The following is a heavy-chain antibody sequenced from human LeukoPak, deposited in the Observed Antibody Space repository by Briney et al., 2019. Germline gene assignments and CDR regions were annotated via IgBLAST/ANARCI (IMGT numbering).Heavy chain of an antibody. CDR2: INPNSGGT. D-gene: IGHD3-9*01. CDR1: GYTFTGYY. V-gene: IGHV1-2*02. CDR3: AIPKDRGLRYFDWLLEVGGALDY. J-gene: IGHJ4*02. Sequence: GASVKVSCKASGYTFTGYYMHWVRQAPGQGLEWMGWINPNSGGTNYAQKFQGRVTMTRDTSISTAYMELSRLRSDDTAVYYCAIPKDRGLRYFDWLLEVGGALDYWGQGTLVTVSS.